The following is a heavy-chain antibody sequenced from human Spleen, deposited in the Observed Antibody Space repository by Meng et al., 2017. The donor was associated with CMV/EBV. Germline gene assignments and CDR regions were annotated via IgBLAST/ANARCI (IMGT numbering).Heavy chain of an antibody. D-gene: IGHD2-15*01. Sequence: WIRKPAGKGVEWVAVIWYDGSNKYYGDSVKGRFTSARDNSKNTLYLQMNSLRAEDTAVYYCAMTNSPDCSSSTCYSQFDYWGQGTLVTVSS. CDR2: IWYDGSNK. V-gene: IGHV3-33*01. J-gene: IGHJ4*02. CDR3: AMTNSPDCSSSTCYSQFDY.